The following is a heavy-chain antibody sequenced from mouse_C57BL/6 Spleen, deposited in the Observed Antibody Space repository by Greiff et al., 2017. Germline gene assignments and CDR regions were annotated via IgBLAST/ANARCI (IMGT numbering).Heavy chain of an antibody. CDR2: IGPSDSYT. Sequence: VQLQQPGAELVKPGASVKLSCTASGYTFTSYGMQWVQQRPGQGLEWIGEIGPSDSYTNYNQKFKGKVTLTVDTSSSTAYMQLSSLTSEDSAVYYCARGERDYGYAMDYWGQGTSVTVSS. D-gene: IGHD2-4*01. CDR1: GYTFTSYG. V-gene: IGHV1-50*01. CDR3: ARGERDYGYAMDY. J-gene: IGHJ4*01.